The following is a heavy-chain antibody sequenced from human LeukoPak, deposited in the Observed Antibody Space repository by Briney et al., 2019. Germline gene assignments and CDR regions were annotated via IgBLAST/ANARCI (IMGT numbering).Heavy chain of an antibody. D-gene: IGHD6-6*01. CDR2: IYHSGST. J-gene: IGHJ4*02. Sequence: PSETLSLTCAVSGYSISSGYYWGWIRQPPGKGLEWIGSIYHSGSTYYNPSLKSRVTISIDTSKNHFSLKLSSVTAADTAVYYCARWGSSSRYFDYCGQGTLVTVSS. CDR3: ARWGSSSRYFDY. V-gene: IGHV4-38-2*01. CDR1: GYSISSGYY.